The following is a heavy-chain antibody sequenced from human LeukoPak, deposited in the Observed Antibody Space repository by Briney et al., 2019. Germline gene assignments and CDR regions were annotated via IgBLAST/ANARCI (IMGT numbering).Heavy chain of an antibody. J-gene: IGHJ4*02. CDR1: GGTFSSYA. CDR3: ARERPPGDSSSWFLEGYFDI. V-gene: IGHV1-69*05. CDR2: IIPIFGTA. D-gene: IGHD6-13*01. Sequence: ASVKVSCKASGGTFSSYAISWVRQAPGQGLEWMGRIIPIFGTANYAQKFQGRVTITTDESTRTAYMELSSLRSEDTAVYYCARERPPGDSSSWFLEGYFDIWGQGSLVIVSS.